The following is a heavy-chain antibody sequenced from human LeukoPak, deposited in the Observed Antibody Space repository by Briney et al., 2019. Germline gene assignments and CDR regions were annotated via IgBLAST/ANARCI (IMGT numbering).Heavy chain of an antibody. CDR3: AREASSGWLDAFDI. D-gene: IGHD6-19*01. CDR1: GGTFSSYA. Sequence: EASVKVSCKASGGTFSSYAISWVRQAPGQGLEWMGRIIPILGIANYAQKFQGRVTITADKSTSTAYMELSSLRSEDTAVYYCAREASSGWLDAFDIWGQGTMVTVSS. J-gene: IGHJ3*02. CDR2: IIPILGIA. V-gene: IGHV1-69*04.